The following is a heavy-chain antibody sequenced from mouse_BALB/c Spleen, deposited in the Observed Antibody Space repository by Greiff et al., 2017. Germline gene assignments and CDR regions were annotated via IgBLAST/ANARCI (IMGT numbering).Heavy chain of an antibody. CDR2: ILPGSGST. CDR3: GGRGGPYYMDY. CDR1: GYTFSSYW. J-gene: IGHJ2*01. V-gene: IGHV1-9*01. D-gene: IGHD1-1*02. Sequence: QVQLQQSGAELMKPGASVKISCKATGYTFSSYWIEWVKQRPGHGLEWIGEILPGSGSTNYNEKFKGKATFTADTSSNTAYMQLSSLTSEDSAVYYCGGRGGPYYMDYWGQGTTLTVSS.